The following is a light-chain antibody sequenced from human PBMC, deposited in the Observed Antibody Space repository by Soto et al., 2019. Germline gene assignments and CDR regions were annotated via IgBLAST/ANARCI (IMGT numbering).Light chain of an antibody. CDR2: DTT. CDR3: LLSYNGPYV. V-gene: IGLV7-46*01. Sequence: AVETQDPSLTVSPGETVTLTCGSSTGAVTNGHYPYWFQQKPGQAPRTLIYDTTNRHSWTPARFSGSLLGGKAALTLSGAQPEDEAEYYCLLSYNGPYVFGTGTKVTVL. J-gene: IGLJ1*01. CDR1: TGAVTNGHY.